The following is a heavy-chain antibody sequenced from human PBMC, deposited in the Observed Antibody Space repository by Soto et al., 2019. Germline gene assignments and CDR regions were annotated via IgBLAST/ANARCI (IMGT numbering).Heavy chain of an antibody. V-gene: IGHV1-69*13. CDR2: IIPIFGTA. D-gene: IGHD3-3*01. CDR1: GGTFSSYA. Sequence: VASVKVSCKASGGTFSSYAISWVRQAPGQGLEWMGGIIPIFGTANYAQKFQGRVTITADEPTSTAYMELSSLRSEDTAVYYCARGATYYDSTVLDNWFDPWGQGTLVTVSS. J-gene: IGHJ5*02. CDR3: ARGATYYDSTVLDNWFDP.